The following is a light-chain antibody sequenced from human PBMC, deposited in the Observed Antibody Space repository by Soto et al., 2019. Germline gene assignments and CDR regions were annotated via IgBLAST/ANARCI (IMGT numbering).Light chain of an antibody. V-gene: IGKV1-33*01. J-gene: IGKJ2*01. Sequence: DLQMTQSPSSLSASVGDRVTITCQASQDISNYLNWYQQKPGKAPKLLIYDASNLETGVPSRFSGSRYGTDFTFTISSLQPEDIATYYCQQYDNLPRYTFGQGTKLEIK. CDR2: DAS. CDR3: QQYDNLPRYT. CDR1: QDISNY.